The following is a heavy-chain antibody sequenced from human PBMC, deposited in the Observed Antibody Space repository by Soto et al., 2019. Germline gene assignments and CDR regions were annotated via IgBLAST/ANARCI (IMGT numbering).Heavy chain of an antibody. Sequence: GESLKISCKGSGYSFTSYWIGWVRQMPGKGLECMGIIYPGDSDTRYSPSFQGQVTISADKSISTAYLQWSSLKASDTAMYYCSSRADGVSNRFDFWGQGTLVTVSS. V-gene: IGHV5-51*01. CDR2: IYPGDSDT. D-gene: IGHD4-17*01. CDR3: SSRADGVSNRFDF. CDR1: GYSFTSYW. J-gene: IGHJ5*01.